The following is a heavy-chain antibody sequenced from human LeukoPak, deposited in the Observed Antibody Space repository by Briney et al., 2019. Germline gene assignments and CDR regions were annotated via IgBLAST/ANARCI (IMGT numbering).Heavy chain of an antibody. CDR2: IYYSGST. CDR3: AGEGSVGATEGVDY. CDR1: GGSVSSGSYY. V-gene: IGHV4-61*01. J-gene: IGHJ4*02. Sequence: PSETLSLTCTVSGGSVSSGSYYWSWIRQPPGKGLRWIGYIYYSGSTNYNPSLKSRVTISVDTSKNQFSLKLSSVTAADTAVYYCAGEGSVGATEGVDYWGQGTLVTVSS. D-gene: IGHD1-26*01.